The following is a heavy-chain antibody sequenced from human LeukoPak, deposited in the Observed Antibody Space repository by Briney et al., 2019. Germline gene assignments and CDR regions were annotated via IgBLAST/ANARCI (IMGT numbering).Heavy chain of an antibody. J-gene: IGHJ4*02. D-gene: IGHD3-3*01. CDR1: GGSISSYY. CDR2: IYTSGST. CDR3: ARHFGVVGTTWGYFDY. V-gene: IGHV4-4*09. Sequence: SETLSLTCTVSGGSISSYYWSWIRQPPGKGLGWIGYIYTSGSTNYNPPLKSRVTISVDTSKNQFSLKLSSVTAADTAVYYCARHFGVVGTTWGYFDYWGQGTLVTVSS.